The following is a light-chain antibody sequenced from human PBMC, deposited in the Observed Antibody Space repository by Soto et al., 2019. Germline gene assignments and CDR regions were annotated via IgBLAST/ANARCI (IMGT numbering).Light chain of an antibody. Sequence: QSVLTHPPSVSGAPGQRVTISCTGRSSNIGAGYDVHWYQQLPGTAPKLLIYVNSNRPSGAPDRFSGSKSGTSASLAITGLQVEDEADYYCQSYDSSLSGSGVFGTGTKVTVL. J-gene: IGLJ1*01. V-gene: IGLV1-40*01. CDR3: QSYDSSLSGSGV. CDR1: SSNIGAGYD. CDR2: VNS.